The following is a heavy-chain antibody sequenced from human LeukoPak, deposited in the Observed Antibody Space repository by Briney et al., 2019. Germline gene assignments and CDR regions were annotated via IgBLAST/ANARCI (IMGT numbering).Heavy chain of an antibody. Sequence: PSETLSLTCAVYGGSFSGYYWSWIRQPPGKGLEWIGEINHSGSTNYNPSLKSRVTISVDTSKNQFSLKLSSVTAADTAVYYCARERPSFWSGYCTYHFDYWGQGTLVTVSS. CDR3: ARERPSFWSGYCTYHFDY. CDR2: INHSGST. CDR1: GGSFSGYY. J-gene: IGHJ4*02. D-gene: IGHD3-3*01. V-gene: IGHV4-34*01.